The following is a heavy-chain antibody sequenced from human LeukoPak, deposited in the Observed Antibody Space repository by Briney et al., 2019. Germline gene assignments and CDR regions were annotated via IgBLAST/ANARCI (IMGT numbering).Heavy chain of an antibody. CDR2: ISAYNGNT. CDR1: GYTFTSYG. Sequence: VASVKVSCKASGYTFTSYGISWVRQAPGQGLEWMGWISAYNGNTNYAQKLQGRVTMTTDTSTSTAYMELRSLRSGDTAVYYCARSSSSWHTWYFDLWGRGTLVTVSS. V-gene: IGHV1-18*01. J-gene: IGHJ2*01. D-gene: IGHD6-13*01. CDR3: ARSSSSWHTWYFDL.